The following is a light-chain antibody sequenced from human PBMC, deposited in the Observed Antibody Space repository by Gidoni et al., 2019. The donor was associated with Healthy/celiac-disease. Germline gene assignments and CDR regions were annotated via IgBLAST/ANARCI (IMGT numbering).Light chain of an antibody. CDR3: QQYGASPLT. V-gene: IGKV3-20*01. CDR2: DTS. J-gene: IGKJ4*01. Sequence: EIVMTQSPATLSVSPGERATLSCRASQSVSGNFLAWYQQKPGQPPSLLIYDTSRRATGVPDRFSGSGSGTDFSLLISRLQTEDSALYYCQQYGASPLTFGGGTRVEI. CDR1: QSVSGNF.